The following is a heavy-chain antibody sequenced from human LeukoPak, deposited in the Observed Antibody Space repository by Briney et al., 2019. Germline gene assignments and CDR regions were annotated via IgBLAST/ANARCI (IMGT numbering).Heavy chain of an antibody. CDR2: ISCDGSNE. CDR1: GFTFSNYA. D-gene: IGHD3-9*01. V-gene: IGHV3-30-3*01. J-gene: IGHJ4*02. CDR3: ARESLTRPPGCFDY. Sequence: GGSLRLSCAASGFTFSNYAMHWVRQAPGKGLEWVAQWVTLISCDGSNEHYADSVKGRFTISRDVSKNTLYLEMKSLRVEDTAVYYCARESLTRPPGCFDYWGQGTLVTVSS.